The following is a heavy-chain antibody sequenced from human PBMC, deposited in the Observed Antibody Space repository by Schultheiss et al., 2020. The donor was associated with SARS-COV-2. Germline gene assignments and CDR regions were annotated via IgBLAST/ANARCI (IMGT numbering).Heavy chain of an antibody. Sequence: SVKVSCKVSGYTLTELSMHWVRQAPGQGLEWMGGIIPIFGTANYAQKFQGRVTITAHESTSTAYMELSSLRSEDTAVYYCARAYGGITIFGVVILGSFDYWGQGTLVTVSS. CDR2: IIPIFGTA. D-gene: IGHD3-3*01. V-gene: IGHV1-69*13. CDR3: ARAYGGITIFGVVILGSFDY. CDR1: GYTLTELS. J-gene: IGHJ4*02.